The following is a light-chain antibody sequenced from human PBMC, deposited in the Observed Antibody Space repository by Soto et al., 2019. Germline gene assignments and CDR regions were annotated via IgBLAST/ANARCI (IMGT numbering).Light chain of an antibody. J-gene: IGKJ4*01. Sequence: DIQLTQSPSFLSASVGDRVTITCRTSQDISSYLAWYQQTPGKAPQLLISAASTLQSGVPSRFRGSGAGTEVTLTISSLQPEDFATYYCQQLKSYPLSFGGGTQGEI. V-gene: IGKV1-9*01. CDR1: QDISSY. CDR3: QQLKSYPLS. CDR2: AAS.